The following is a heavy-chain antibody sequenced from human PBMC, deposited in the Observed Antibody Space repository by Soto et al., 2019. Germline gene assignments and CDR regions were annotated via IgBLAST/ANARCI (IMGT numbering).Heavy chain of an antibody. V-gene: IGHV3-23*01. D-gene: IGHD5-12*01. Sequence: PGGSLRLSCAASGFTFSSYAMSWVRQAPGKGLEWVSAISGSGGSTYYADSVKGRFTISRDNSKNTLYLQMNSLRAEDTAVYYCAKDSRRGYSGYDLGLYYYYYYGMDVWGQGTTVTVSS. J-gene: IGHJ6*02. CDR3: AKDSRRGYSGYDLGLYYYYYYGMDV. CDR1: GFTFSSYA. CDR2: ISGSGGST.